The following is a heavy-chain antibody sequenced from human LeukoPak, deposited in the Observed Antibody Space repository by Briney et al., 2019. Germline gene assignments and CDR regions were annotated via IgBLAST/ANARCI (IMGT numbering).Heavy chain of an antibody. Sequence: PSETLSLTCTVSGGSISSSSYYWGWIRQPPGKGLEWIGSIYCSGSTYYNPSLKSRVTISVDTSKNQFSLKLSSVTAADTAVYYCARNSGSYYWNFDYWGQGTLVTVSS. CDR3: ARNSGSYYWNFDY. CDR1: GGSISSSSYY. V-gene: IGHV4-39*01. D-gene: IGHD1-26*01. J-gene: IGHJ4*02. CDR2: IYCSGST.